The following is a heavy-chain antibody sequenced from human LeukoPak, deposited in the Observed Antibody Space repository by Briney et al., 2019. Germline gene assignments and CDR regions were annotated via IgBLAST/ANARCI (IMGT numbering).Heavy chain of an antibody. V-gene: IGHV4-4*02. CDR2: IYHSGST. Sequence: SETPSLTCAVSGGSISSSNWWSWVRQPPGKGLEWIGEIYHSGSTNYNPSLKSRVTISVDKSKNQFSLKLSSVTAADTAVYYCASFIVGATGAFDYRGQGTLVTVSS. CDR3: ASFIVGATGAFDY. D-gene: IGHD1-26*01. J-gene: IGHJ4*02. CDR1: GGSISSSNW.